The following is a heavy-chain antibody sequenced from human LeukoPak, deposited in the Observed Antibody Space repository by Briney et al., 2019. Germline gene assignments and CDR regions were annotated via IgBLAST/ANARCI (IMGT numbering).Heavy chain of an antibody. D-gene: IGHD1-26*01. CDR2: ISTSGST. V-gene: IGHV4-61*02. Sequence: SQTLSLTCTVSGGSVSSGSYFRSWIRQPAGKGLEWIGRISTSGSTNYNPSLKSRVTISRDTSKNQFSLKLSTVTAADTAVYYCAGQVGYFDYWGQGTLVTVSS. CDR1: GGSVSSGSYF. CDR3: AGQVGYFDY. J-gene: IGHJ4*02.